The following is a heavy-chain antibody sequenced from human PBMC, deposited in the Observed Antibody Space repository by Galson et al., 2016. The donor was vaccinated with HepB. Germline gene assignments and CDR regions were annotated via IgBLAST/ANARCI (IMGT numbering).Heavy chain of an antibody. CDR2: IDWDGDV. J-gene: IGHJ4*02. V-gene: IGHV2-70*01. Sequence: PALVKPTQTLTLTCTFSGFSLSTRGVCVNWIRQPPGKALEWLGLIDWDGDVYYKTSLKTRLTISRDTSKNQVVFTMTNMDPVDTATYYCARSKVYDILAHFYSLNWALDYWGPGAVVTVSS. D-gene: IGHD3-9*01. CDR3: ARSKVYDILAHFYSLNWALDY. CDR1: GFSLSTRGVC.